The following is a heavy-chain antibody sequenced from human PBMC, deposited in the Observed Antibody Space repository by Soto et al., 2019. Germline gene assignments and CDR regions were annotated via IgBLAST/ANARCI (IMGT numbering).Heavy chain of an antibody. J-gene: IGHJ5*02. CDR3: AKLIAAAGTDWFDP. V-gene: IGHV1-24*01. Sequence: ASVKVSFKVSGYTLTELSMHWVRQAPGKGLEWMGGFDPEDGETIYAQKFQGRVTMTEDTSTDTAYMELSSLRSEDTAVYYCAKLIAAAGTDWFDPWGQGTLVTVSS. CDR1: GYTLTELS. D-gene: IGHD6-13*01. CDR2: FDPEDGET.